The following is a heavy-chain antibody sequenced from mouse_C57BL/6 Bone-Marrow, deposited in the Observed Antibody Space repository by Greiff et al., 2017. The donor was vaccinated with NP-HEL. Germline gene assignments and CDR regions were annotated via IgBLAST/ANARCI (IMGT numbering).Heavy chain of an antibody. Sequence: QVQLQQPGAELVKPGASVKLSCKASGYTFTSYWMHWVKQRPGQGLEWIGMIHPTSGSTNYNEKFKSKATLTVDKSSSTAYMQLSSLTSEDSAVYYCARDGPYGRGYFDVWGTGTTVTVSS. D-gene: IGHD2-1*01. CDR3: ARDGPYGRGYFDV. V-gene: IGHV1-64*01. CDR2: IHPTSGST. CDR1: GYTFTSYW. J-gene: IGHJ1*03.